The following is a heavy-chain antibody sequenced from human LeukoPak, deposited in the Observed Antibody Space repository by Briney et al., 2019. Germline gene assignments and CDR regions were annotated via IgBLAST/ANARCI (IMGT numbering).Heavy chain of an antibody. V-gene: IGHV3-30*03. Sequence: GGSLRLSCAASGFTFSSYGMHWVRQAPGKGLEWVAVISYDGSNKYYADSVKGRFTISRDNSKNTLYLQMNSLRAEDTAVYYCARDHSSSWHSDAFDIWGQGTMVTVSS. CDR1: GFTFSSYG. CDR2: ISYDGSNK. CDR3: ARDHSSSWHSDAFDI. D-gene: IGHD6-13*01. J-gene: IGHJ3*02.